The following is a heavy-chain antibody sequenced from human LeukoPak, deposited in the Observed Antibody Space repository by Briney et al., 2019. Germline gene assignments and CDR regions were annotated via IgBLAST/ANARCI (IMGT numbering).Heavy chain of an antibody. CDR3: ARASKQLPSYRFDY. Sequence: ASVKVSCKASGYSFGNFGISWMRQAPGQGLEWVGWIGAYNGNTTYAQKFQGRVIMTTDISTATAHLELRSLRSDDTAVYYCARASKQLPSYRFDYWGQGTLVTVSS. CDR2: IGAYNGNT. J-gene: IGHJ4*02. D-gene: IGHD6-13*01. CDR1: GYSFGNFG. V-gene: IGHV1-18*01.